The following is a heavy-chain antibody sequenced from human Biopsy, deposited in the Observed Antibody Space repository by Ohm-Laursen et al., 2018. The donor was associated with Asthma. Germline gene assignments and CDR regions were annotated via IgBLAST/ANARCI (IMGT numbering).Heavy chain of an antibody. Sequence: SLRLSCTASGFSFDSHAMHWVRQAPGKGLEWLAVMSCDGANKYHADSVKGRFFISRDNSENTLYLQIFSLTPDDTAMYYCAKVDPYSGYYFREGARLLWFDPWGQGTLVTVSS. CDR1: GFSFDSHA. D-gene: IGHD1-26*01. J-gene: IGHJ5*01. CDR2: MSCDGANK. V-gene: IGHV3-30-3*02. CDR3: AKVDPYSGYYFREGARLLWFDP.